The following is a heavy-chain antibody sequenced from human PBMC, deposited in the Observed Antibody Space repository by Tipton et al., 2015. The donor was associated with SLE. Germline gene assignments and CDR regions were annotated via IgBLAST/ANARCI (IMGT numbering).Heavy chain of an antibody. CDR3: ARGGRELVVFTWFDR. V-gene: IGHV4-38-2*01. CDR2: IYHSGST. CDR1: GYSISSAYS. Sequence: TLSLTCAVSGYSISSAYSWGWIRQPPGKGLEWIGSIYHSGSTYYNTSLKSRLTLSVDTSKNQFSLKLSSVTAADTAIYYCARGGRELVVFTWFDRWGQGTLVTVSS. D-gene: IGHD3-10*01. J-gene: IGHJ5*02.